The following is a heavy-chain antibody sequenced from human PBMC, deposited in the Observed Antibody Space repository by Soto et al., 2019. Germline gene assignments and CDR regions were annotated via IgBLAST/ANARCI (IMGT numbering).Heavy chain of an antibody. CDR1: GFTFSNFA. D-gene: IGHD6-19*01. J-gene: IGHJ4*02. CDR3: AKAYRAVAGNYFDP. Sequence: GGSLRLSCAASGFTFSNFAFSWVRQAPGKGLEWVSAISDTTYYADSVKGRVTISRDNSVNAVFLQMNSLRAGDTVVYYCAKAYRAVAGNYFDPWGQGTLVTVSS. V-gene: IGHV3-23*01. CDR2: ISDTT.